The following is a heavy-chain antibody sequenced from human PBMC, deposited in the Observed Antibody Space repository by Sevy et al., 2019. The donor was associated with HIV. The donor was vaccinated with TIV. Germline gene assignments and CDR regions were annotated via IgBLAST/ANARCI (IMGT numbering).Heavy chain of an antibody. Sequence: GGSLRLSCAASGFTFSNAWMSWVRQAPGKGLEWVGRIKSKTDGGTTDYAAPVKGRFTISRDDSKNTLYLQMNSLKTDDTAVYYCTIAPPPYYYDSSGYYYVEYFQHWGQGTLVTVSS. CDR3: TIAPPPYYYDSSGYYYVEYFQH. V-gene: IGHV3-15*01. D-gene: IGHD3-22*01. J-gene: IGHJ1*01. CDR2: IKSKTDGGTT. CDR1: GFTFSNAW.